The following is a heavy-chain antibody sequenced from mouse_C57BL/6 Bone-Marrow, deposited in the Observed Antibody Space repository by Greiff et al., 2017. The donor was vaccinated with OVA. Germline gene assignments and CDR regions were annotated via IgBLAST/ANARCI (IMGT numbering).Heavy chain of an antibody. CDR1: GFNIKDYY. CDR2: IDPEDGET. CDR3: ARLGDSSGPFDY. Sequence: VQLQQSGAELVKPGASVKLSCTASGFNIKDYYLHWVKQRTEQGLEWIGRIDPEDGETKYAPKFQGKATITAYTSSNTACLQLSSLTSEDTAVYYCARLGDSSGPFDYWGQGTTLTVSS. D-gene: IGHD3-2*02. V-gene: IGHV14-2*01. J-gene: IGHJ2*01.